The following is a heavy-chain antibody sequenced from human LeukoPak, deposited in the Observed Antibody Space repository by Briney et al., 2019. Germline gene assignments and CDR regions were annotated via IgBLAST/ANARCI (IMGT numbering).Heavy chain of an antibody. V-gene: IGHV3-7*01. Sequence: VGSLRLSCAASGFTFSTSWMAWVRQAPGEGLGWVANIKQDGSERFYVDSVKGRFTISRDNDKNSLSLQMNSLRAEDTAVYYCAKDTVGALDYWGQGTLVTVSS. CDR3: AKDTVGALDY. J-gene: IGHJ4*02. CDR1: GFTFSTSW. D-gene: IGHD1-26*01. CDR2: IKQDGSER.